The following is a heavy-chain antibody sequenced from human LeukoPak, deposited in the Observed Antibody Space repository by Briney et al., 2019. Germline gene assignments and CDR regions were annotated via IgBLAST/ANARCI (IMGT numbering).Heavy chain of an antibody. Sequence: PSETLSLTCTVSGGSISTSSYYWGWIRQPPGKGPEWIGSFYYSGNTYYNPSLKSRVTISVDTSKNQFSLKLSSVTAADTAVYYCARDVVAALGSFDYWGQGTLVTVSS. D-gene: IGHD2-2*01. J-gene: IGHJ4*02. CDR2: FYYSGNT. CDR1: GGSISTSSYY. CDR3: ARDVVAALGSFDY. V-gene: IGHV4-39*07.